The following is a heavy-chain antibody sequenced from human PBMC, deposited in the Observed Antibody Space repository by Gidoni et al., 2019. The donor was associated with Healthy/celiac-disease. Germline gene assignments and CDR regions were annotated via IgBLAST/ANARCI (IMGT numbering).Heavy chain of an antibody. CDR2: IYYSGST. D-gene: IGHD3-16*01. Sequence: QVQLQESGPGLVKPSETLSLTCTVSGGSISSYYWSWIRQPPGKGLEWIGYIYYSGSTNYNPSLKSRVTISVDTSKNQFSLKLSSVTAADTAVYYCARGYVSWFDPWGQGTLVTVSS. CDR3: ARGYVSWFDP. J-gene: IGHJ5*02. V-gene: IGHV4-59*01. CDR1: GGSISSYY.